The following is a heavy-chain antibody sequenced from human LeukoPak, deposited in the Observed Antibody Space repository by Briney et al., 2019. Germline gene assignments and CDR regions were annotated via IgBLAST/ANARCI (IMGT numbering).Heavy chain of an antibody. J-gene: IGHJ3*02. CDR2: IKQDGSEK. Sequence: GGSLRLSCAASGFTFSSYWMSWVRQAPGKGLDWVANIKQDGSEKYYVDSVKGRFTISRDNAKNSLYLQMNSLRAEDTAVYYCARGGYSYGFDAFDIWGQGTMVTVSS. D-gene: IGHD5-18*01. V-gene: IGHV3-7*04. CDR3: ARGGYSYGFDAFDI. CDR1: GFTFSSYW.